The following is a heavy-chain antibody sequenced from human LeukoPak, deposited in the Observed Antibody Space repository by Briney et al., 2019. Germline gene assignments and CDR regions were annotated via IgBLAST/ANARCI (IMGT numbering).Heavy chain of an antibody. Sequence: GASVKVSCKASGGTFSSYAISWVRPAPGQGREWMGRIIPILGIANYAQKFQGRVTITADKSTSTAYMELSSLRSEDTAVYYCARACGDCYSHAFDIWGQGTMVTVSS. D-gene: IGHD2-21*02. CDR2: IIPILGIA. CDR3: ARACGDCYSHAFDI. V-gene: IGHV1-69*04. J-gene: IGHJ3*02. CDR1: GGTFSSYA.